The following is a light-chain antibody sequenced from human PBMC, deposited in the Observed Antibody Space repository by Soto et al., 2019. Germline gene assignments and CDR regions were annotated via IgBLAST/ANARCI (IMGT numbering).Light chain of an antibody. CDR2: EVS. Sequence: QSALTQPRSVSGSPGQSVTISCTGTSSDVGGYDYVSWYQQHPGKAPKLVIYEVSKRPSGVPDRFSGSKSSNTASLTISGLQAEDDSDYYCCSYAGSYTVVFGGGTKLTVL. J-gene: IGLJ2*01. V-gene: IGLV2-11*01. CDR1: SSDVGGYDY. CDR3: CSYAGSYTVV.